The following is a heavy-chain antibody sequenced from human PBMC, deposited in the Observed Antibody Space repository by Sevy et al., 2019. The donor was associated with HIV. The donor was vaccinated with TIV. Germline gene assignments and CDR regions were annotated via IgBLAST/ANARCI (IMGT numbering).Heavy chain of an antibody. V-gene: IGHV1-69*13. J-gene: IGHJ4*02. D-gene: IGHD5-12*01. CDR1: GGTFSSYA. CDR2: IIPICGTA. Sequence: ASVKVSCKASGGTFSSYAISWVRQAPGQGLEWMGGIIPICGTANYAQKFQGRVTITADESTSTAYMELSSLRSEDTDLYYCARALGKRGYSGYDFLGFDYWGQGTLVPVSS. CDR3: ARALGKRGYSGYDFLGFDY.